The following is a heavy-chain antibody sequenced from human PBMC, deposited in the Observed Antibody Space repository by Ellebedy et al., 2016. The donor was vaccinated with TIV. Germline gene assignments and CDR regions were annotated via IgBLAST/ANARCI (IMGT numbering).Heavy chain of an antibody. Sequence: ASVKVSXKASGYTFTGYYMHWVRQAPGQGLEWMGWINPNSGGTNYAQKFQGRVTMTRDTSISTAYMELSRLRSDDTAVYYCARASAAGFYYYYYMDVWGKGTTVTVSS. CDR2: INPNSGGT. CDR1: GYTFTGYY. D-gene: IGHD6-13*01. CDR3: ARASAAGFYYYYYMDV. J-gene: IGHJ6*03. V-gene: IGHV1-2*02.